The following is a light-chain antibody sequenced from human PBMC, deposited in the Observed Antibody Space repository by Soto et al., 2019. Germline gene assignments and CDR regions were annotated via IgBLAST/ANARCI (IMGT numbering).Light chain of an antibody. CDR1: QSVSSSY. V-gene: IGKV3D-20*02. J-gene: IGKJ5*01. CDR2: GAS. Sequence: EIGVTQSPCTLSLSTGERATLSCRASQSVSSSYLAWYQQKPGQAPRLLIYGASSRATGIPDRFSGSGSGTDFTLTISRLEPEDFAVYYCQQRSSWPPTITFGQGTRLEIK. CDR3: QQRSSWPPTIT.